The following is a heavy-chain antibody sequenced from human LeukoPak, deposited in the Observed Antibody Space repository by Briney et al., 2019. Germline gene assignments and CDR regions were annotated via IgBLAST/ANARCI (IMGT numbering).Heavy chain of an antibody. CDR2: IKNDGAVK. Sequence: YPGGSLRLSCAASGFTFSSYGMHWVRQAPGKGLEWVANIKNDGAVKNYVDSVKGRFTISRDNAKNSLYLQMNSLRAEDTAVYYCAKDSYSKGDFWGQGVLVTVSS. V-gene: IGHV3-7*01. J-gene: IGHJ4*02. CDR3: AKDSYSKGDF. D-gene: IGHD6-13*01. CDR1: GFTFSSYG.